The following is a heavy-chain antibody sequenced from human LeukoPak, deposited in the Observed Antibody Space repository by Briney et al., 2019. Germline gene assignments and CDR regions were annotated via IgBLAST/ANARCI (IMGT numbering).Heavy chain of an antibody. Sequence: SETLSLTCSVSGGSISNYYWSWIRQPPGEGLEWIGYIYDSGSSNYKSPLKSRVTMSGDTSKNQFSLKLSSVTAADTAVYYCARHAESGYDRFDHWGQGTLVTVSS. CDR2: IYDSGSS. CDR3: ARHAESGYDRFDH. J-gene: IGHJ4*02. D-gene: IGHD5-12*01. CDR1: GGSISNYY. V-gene: IGHV4-59*08.